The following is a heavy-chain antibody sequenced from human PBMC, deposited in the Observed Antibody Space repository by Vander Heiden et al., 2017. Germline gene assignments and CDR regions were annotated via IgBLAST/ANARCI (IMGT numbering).Heavy chain of an antibody. J-gene: IGHJ6*02. CDR2: ISSSSSYI. CDR3: CTTGTTGYYYYYGMDV. CDR1: GFTFSSYS. V-gene: IGHV3-21*01. Sequence: EVQLVESGGGLVKPGGSLRLSCAASGFTFSSYSMNWVRQAPGKGLEWVSSISSSSSYIYYADSVKGRFTISRDNAKNSLYLQMNSMSAEDTAVYYCCTTGTTGYYYYYGMDVWGQGTTVTVSS. D-gene: IGHD1-1*01.